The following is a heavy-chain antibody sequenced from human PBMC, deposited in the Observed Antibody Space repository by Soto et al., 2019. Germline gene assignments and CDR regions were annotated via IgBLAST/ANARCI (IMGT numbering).Heavy chain of an antibody. CDR3: ARHAGSGYCSSTSCYVLGY. D-gene: IGHD2-2*01. Sequence: SETLSLTCTVSGGSTSSYYWSWIRQPPGKGLEWIGYIYYSGSTNYNPSLKSRVTISVDTSKNQFSLKLSSVTAADTAVYYCARHAGSGYCSSTSCYVLGYWGQGTLVTVSS. CDR2: IYYSGST. CDR1: GGSTSSYY. V-gene: IGHV4-59*08. J-gene: IGHJ4*02.